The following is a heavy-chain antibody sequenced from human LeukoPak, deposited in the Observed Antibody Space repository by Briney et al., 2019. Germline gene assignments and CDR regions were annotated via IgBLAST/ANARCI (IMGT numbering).Heavy chain of an antibody. CDR1: GCTFSSYA. Sequence: GGSLRLSCAASGCTFSSYALTWVRQAPGKGLEWVSTISDSGGYTYYADSVKGRFTISRDNSKNTLYLQMNSLRAEDTAVYYCAKSITVAEKIDFWGQGTLVTVSS. D-gene: IGHD6-19*01. J-gene: IGHJ4*02. CDR2: ISDSGGYT. V-gene: IGHV3-23*01. CDR3: AKSITVAEKIDF.